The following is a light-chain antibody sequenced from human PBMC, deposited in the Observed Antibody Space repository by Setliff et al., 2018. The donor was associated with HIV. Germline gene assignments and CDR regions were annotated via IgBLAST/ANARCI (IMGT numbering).Light chain of an antibody. J-gene: IGLJ2*01. V-gene: IGLV6-57*01. CDR2: EDS. Sequence: NFMLTQPHSVSESPGKTVTISCTRSSGTVASDYVQWYQQRPGSPPTILIYEDSQRPSGVPDRFSGSIDKSSNSASLTISGLRTEDEADYYCQSYDSSNVVFGGGT. CDR3: QSYDSSNVV. CDR1: SGTVASDY.